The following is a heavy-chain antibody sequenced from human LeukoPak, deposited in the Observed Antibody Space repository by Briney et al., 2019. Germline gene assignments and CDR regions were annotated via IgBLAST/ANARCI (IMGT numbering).Heavy chain of an antibody. V-gene: IGHV1-18*01. D-gene: IGHD4-11*01. CDR3: VRDWDYIWSY. J-gene: IGHJ4*02. Sequence: ASVKVSCKASGYTFTSHGISWVRQAPGQGLEWMGWISANNGDTRYAQKFQARVTMITDTSTNTAYMELGSLTSDDTAVYYCVRDWDYIWSYWGQGTLVTVSS. CDR2: ISANNGDT. CDR1: GYTFTSHG.